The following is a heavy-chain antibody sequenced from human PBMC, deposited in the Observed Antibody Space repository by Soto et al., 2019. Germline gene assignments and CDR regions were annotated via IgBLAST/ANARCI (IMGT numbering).Heavy chain of an antibody. CDR3: ARWGKWLFSDDAFDI. CDR1: GYSFTTYW. CDR2: IYPGDSDT. Sequence: PGESLKISCLVSGYSFTTYWIGWVRQMPGKGLEWMGIIYPGDSDTRYSPSFQGQVTISADKSISTAYLQWSSLKASDTAMYYCARWGKWLFSDDAFDIWGQGTMVTVSS. V-gene: IGHV5-51*01. J-gene: IGHJ3*02. D-gene: IGHD5-12*01.